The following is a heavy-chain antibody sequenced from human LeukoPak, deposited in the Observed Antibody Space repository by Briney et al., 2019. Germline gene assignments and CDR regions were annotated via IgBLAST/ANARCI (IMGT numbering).Heavy chain of an antibody. J-gene: IGHJ2*01. V-gene: IGHV3-73*01. CDR3: ARSPQYYDRWYFDL. Sequence: GGSLRLSCAASGFTFSGSAMHWVRQASGKGLEWVGRIRSKANSYATAYAASVKGRFTISRDDSKNTAYLQMNSLKTEDTAVYYCARSPQYYDRWYFDLWGRGTLVTVSS. D-gene: IGHD3-22*01. CDR1: GFTFSGSA. CDR2: IRSKANSYAT.